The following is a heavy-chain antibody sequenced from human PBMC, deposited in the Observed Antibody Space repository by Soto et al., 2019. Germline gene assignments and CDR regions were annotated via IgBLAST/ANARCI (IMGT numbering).Heavy chain of an antibody. CDR1: GGTFSSYT. Sequence: SVKVSCKASGGTFSSYTISWVRQAPGQGLEWMGRIIPILGIANYAQKFQGRVTITADKSTSTAYMELSSLRSEDTAVYYCAGTFGRYYYGSGSSNFDYWGQGTLVTVSS. CDR2: IIPILGIA. CDR3: AGTFGRYYYGSGSSNFDY. J-gene: IGHJ4*02. D-gene: IGHD3-10*01. V-gene: IGHV1-69*02.